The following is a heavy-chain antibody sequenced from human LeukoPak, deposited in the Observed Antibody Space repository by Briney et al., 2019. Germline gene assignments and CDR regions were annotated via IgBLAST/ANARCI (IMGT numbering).Heavy chain of an antibody. CDR2: INPNSGGT. CDR3: ASGRTIFYYYMDV. V-gene: IGHV1-2*02. CDR1: GYSFNDKY. J-gene: IGHJ6*03. Sequence: ASVKVSCKASGYSFNDKYLHWVRQAPGQGLEWMGSINPNSGGTNYAQKFQGRVTMTRDTSISTVYMEMSRLRSDDTAIYYCASGRTIFYYYMDVWGKGTTVTISS. D-gene: IGHD3-3*02.